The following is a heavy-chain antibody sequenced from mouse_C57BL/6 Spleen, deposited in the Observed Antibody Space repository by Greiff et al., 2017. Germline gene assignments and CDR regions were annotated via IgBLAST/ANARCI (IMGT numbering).Heavy chain of an antibody. CDR1: GYTFTSYW. V-gene: IGHV1-64*01. CDR2: IHPNSGST. CDR3: ARREEYLDY. J-gene: IGHJ2*01. Sequence: QVQLQQPGAELVKPGASVKLSCKASGYTFTSYWMHWVKQRPGQGLEWIGMIHPNSGSTNYNEKFKSKATLTVDTSSSTAYMQLSSLTSVDSAVYYCARREEYLDYWGQGTTLTVSS.